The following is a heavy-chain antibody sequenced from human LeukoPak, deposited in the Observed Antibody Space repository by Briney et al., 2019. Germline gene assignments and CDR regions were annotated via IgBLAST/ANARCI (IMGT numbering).Heavy chain of an antibody. D-gene: IGHD2-21*01. J-gene: IGHJ4*02. CDR3: ATDCCGGECCSHNRDDY. CDR1: GFTFSTYA. Sequence: GWSLRLSCAASGFTFSTYAMNWVRQAPGKGLEWVSGISDTGATTVYADSVKGRFTISRDNSKNTVYLQMNSLRGEDTAIYFCATDCCGGECCSHNRDDYWGQGTLVTVSS. CDR2: ISDTGATT. V-gene: IGHV3-23*01.